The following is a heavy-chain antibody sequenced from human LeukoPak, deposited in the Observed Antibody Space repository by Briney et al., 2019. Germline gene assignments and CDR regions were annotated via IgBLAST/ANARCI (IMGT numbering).Heavy chain of an antibody. D-gene: IGHD3-3*01. CDR3: AGDAIFGVVEVGYFDY. V-gene: IGHV1-46*01. Sequence: ASVKVSCKASGYTFTSYYMHWVRQAPGQGLEWMGIINPSGGSTSYAQKFQGRVTMTRDTSTSTVYMELSSLRSEDTAVYYCAGDAIFGVVEVGYFDYWGQGTLVTVSS. CDR2: INPSGGST. J-gene: IGHJ4*02. CDR1: GYTFTSYY.